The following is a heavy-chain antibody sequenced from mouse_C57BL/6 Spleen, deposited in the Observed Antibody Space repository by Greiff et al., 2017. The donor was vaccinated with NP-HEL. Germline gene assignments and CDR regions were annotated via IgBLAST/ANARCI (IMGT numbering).Heavy chain of an antibody. D-gene: IGHD1-1*01. CDR2: IYPGDGDT. J-gene: IGHJ3*01. CDR1: GYAFSSYW. Sequence: QVQLKESGAELVKPGASVKISCKASGYAFSSYWMNWVKQRPGKGLEWIGQIYPGDGDTNYNGKFKGKATLTADKSSSPAYMQLSSLTSEYSAVYFCARLLQVAYWGQGTLVTVSA. V-gene: IGHV1-80*01. CDR3: ARLLQVAY.